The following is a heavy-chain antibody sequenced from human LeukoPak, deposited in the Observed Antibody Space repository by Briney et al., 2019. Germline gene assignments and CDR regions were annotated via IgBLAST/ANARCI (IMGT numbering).Heavy chain of an antibody. Sequence: GGSLRLSCAASGFTFSSYGMHWVRRAPGKGLEWVAVISYDGSNKYYADSVKGRFTISRDNSKNTLYLQMNSLRAEDTAVYYCAKIVVITEDAFDIWGQGTMVTVSS. CDR1: GFTFSSYG. V-gene: IGHV3-30*18. J-gene: IGHJ3*02. CDR3: AKIVVITEDAFDI. CDR2: ISYDGSNK. D-gene: IGHD3-22*01.